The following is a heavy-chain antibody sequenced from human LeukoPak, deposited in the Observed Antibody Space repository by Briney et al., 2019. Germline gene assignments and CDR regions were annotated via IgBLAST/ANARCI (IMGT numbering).Heavy chain of an antibody. J-gene: IGHJ4*02. CDR1: GFTFSSYS. CDR3: ASDPRAYYYGSGSYEPSDY. CDR2: ISSSSSYI. V-gene: IGHV3-21*01. D-gene: IGHD3-10*01. Sequence: GGSLRLSCAASGFTFSSYSMNWVRQAPGKGLEWVSSISSSSSYIYYADSVKGRFTISRDNAKNSLYLQMNSLRAEDTAVYYCASDPRAYYYGSGSYEPSDYWGQGTLVTVSS.